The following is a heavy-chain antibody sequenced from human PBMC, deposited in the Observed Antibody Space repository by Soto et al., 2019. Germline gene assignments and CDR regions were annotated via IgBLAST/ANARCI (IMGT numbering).Heavy chain of an antibody. V-gene: IGHV1-69*13. J-gene: IGHJ6*02. Sequence: GASVKVSCKASGGTFSSYAISWVRQAPGQGLEWMGGIIPIFGTANYAQKFQGRVTITADESTSTAYMELSSLRSEDTAVYYCARSYYYEISGHPVGYYDYYGMDVWGQGTTVTVSS. CDR3: ARSYYYEISGHPVGYYDYYGMDV. CDR2: IIPIFGTA. CDR1: GGTFSSYA. D-gene: IGHD3-22*01.